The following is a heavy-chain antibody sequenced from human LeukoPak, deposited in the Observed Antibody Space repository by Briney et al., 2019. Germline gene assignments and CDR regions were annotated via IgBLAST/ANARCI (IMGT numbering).Heavy chain of an antibody. J-gene: IGHJ4*02. CDR1: GYTFTSYY. Sequence: VASVKVSCKPSGYTFTSYYMHWVRPAPGQGLEWMGIINPSGGSTSYAQKFQGRVTMTRDTSTSTVYMELSSLRSEDTAVYYCARDQVGAIDYWGQGTLVTVSS. CDR3: ARDQVGAIDY. CDR2: INPSGGST. V-gene: IGHV1-46*01. D-gene: IGHD1-26*01.